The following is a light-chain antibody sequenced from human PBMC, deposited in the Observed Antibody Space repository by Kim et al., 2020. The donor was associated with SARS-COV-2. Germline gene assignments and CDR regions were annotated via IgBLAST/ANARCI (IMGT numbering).Light chain of an antibody. CDR1: QSVSSSY. CDR2: GAS. V-gene: IGKV3-20*01. CDR3: QQYGSSLYT. J-gene: IGKJ2*01. Sequence: LSPGERAPLSCRASQSVSSSYLAWYQQKPGQAPRLLIYGASSRATGIPDRFSGSGSGTDFTLTISRLEPEDFAVYYCQQYGSSLYTFGQGTKLEI.